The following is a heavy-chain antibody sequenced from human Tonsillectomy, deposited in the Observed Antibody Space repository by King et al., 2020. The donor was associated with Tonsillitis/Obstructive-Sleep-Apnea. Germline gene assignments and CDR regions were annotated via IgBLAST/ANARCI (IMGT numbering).Heavy chain of an antibody. CDR3: ARVGGDPGDYDYGMDV. J-gene: IGHJ6*02. CDR1: GFTFSDYY. V-gene: IGHV3-11*06. Sequence: VQLVESGGGLVKPGGSLRLSCAASGFTFSDYYMSWIRQAPGKGLEWVSYISSSSSYTNYADSVKGRFTISRDNAKNSLYLQMNSLRAEDTAVYYCARVGGDPGDYDYGMDVWGQGTTVTVSS. CDR2: ISSSSSYT. D-gene: IGHD4-17*01.